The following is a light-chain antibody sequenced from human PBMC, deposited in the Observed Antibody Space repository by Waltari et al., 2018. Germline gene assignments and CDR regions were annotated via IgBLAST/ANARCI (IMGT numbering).Light chain of an antibody. CDR1: SSNVGGNY. Sequence: QPVLTQPPSVSAAAGQKVTISSSGSSSNVGGNYVAWYQHLPRTAPRLLIYENKIRPSGIPDRFSGSKSGTSATLGITGLQTGDEADYYCGTWDSSLSVVVFGGGTKLTVL. CDR2: ENK. J-gene: IGLJ2*01. CDR3: GTWDSSLSVVV. V-gene: IGLV1-51*02.